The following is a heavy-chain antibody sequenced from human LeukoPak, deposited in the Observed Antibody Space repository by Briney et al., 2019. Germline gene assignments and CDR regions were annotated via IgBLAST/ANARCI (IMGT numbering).Heavy chain of an antibody. CDR2: INPNSGGT. D-gene: IGHD2-2*01. CDR3: ATVGPAAMWYYYMDV. J-gene: IGHJ6*03. V-gene: IGHV1-2*02. Sequence: ASVKVSCKASGYTFTGYYMHWVRQAPGQGLEWMGWINPNSGGTNYAQKFQGRVTMTEDTSTDTAYMELSSLRSEDTAVYYCATVGPAAMWYYYMDVWGKGTTVTVSS. CDR1: GYTFTGYY.